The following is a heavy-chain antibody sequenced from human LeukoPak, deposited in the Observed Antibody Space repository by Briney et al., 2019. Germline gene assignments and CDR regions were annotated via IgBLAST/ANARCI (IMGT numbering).Heavy chain of an antibody. V-gene: IGHV4-59*08. CDR1: GGSISSYY. Sequence: SETLSLTCTVSGGSISSYYWSWIRQPPGKGLEWIGYIYYSGSTNYNPSLKSRVTISVDTSKNQFSLKLSSVTAADTAVYYCARRRGWYPVDYWGQGTLVTVSS. J-gene: IGHJ4*02. CDR3: ARRRGWYPVDY. CDR2: IYYSGST. D-gene: IGHD6-19*01.